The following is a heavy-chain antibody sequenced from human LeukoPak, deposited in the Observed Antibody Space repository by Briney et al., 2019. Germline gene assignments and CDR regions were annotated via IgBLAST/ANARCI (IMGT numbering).Heavy chain of an antibody. Sequence: GGSLRLSCAASGFTFSRNSMNWVRQAPGKGLEWVSSISSSSTYRYYAASVRGRFTISRDNAKNSLYLQMNSLRAEDTALYYCARGRYSGSYLLDYWGQGTLVTVSS. J-gene: IGHJ4*02. CDR3: ARGRYSGSYLLDY. CDR1: GFTFSRNS. D-gene: IGHD1-26*01. V-gene: IGHV3-21*01. CDR2: ISSSSTYR.